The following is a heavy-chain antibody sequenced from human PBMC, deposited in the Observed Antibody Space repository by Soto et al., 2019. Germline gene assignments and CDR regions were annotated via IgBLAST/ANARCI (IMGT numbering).Heavy chain of an antibody. V-gene: IGHV4-59*08. CDR2: IYYSGST. J-gene: IGHJ4*02. Sequence: TSETLSLTCTVSGGSISSYYWSWIRQPPGKGLEWIGYIYYSGSTNYNPSLKSRVTISVDTSKNQFSLKLSSVTAADTAVYYCARHQAYCSSTSCSHLPPDYWGQGTLVTVSS. D-gene: IGHD2-2*01. CDR1: GGSISSYY. CDR3: ARHQAYCSSTSCSHLPPDY.